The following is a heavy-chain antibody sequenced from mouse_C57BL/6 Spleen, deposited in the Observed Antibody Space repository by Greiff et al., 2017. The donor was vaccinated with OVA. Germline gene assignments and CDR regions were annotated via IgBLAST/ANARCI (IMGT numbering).Heavy chain of an antibody. CDR2: IRSKSSNYAK. Sequence: EADGGLVQPKGSLKLSCAASGFTFNTYAMHWVRQAPGKGWEWAARIRSKSSNYAKYYVASVKDRFTISRDDSQSMLYLQMNNLTTEDTSMYYCVRAGIYYGNNYFDYWGQGTTLTVSS. J-gene: IGHJ2*01. CDR1: GFTFNTYA. CDR3: VRAGIYYGNNYFDY. D-gene: IGHD2-1*01. V-gene: IGHV10-3*01.